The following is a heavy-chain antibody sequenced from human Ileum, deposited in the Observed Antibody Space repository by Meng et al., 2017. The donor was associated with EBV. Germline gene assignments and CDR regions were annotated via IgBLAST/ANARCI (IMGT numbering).Heavy chain of an antibody. CDR2: TYGSDI. CDR3: AYYRVGRGGVGS. V-gene: IGHV4-61*08. CDR1: GGSVSSEGYP. D-gene: IGHD3-16*01. J-gene: IGHJ4*02. Sequence: GQEAEAGPGVGTPSETLALPCSAFGGSVSSEGYPGSGTRSAPGRGREWIGKTYGSDINYSPSFQSRVTISIDTAKNQLFLKLTSVTAADTAMYYCAYYRVGRGGVGSWGQGTLVTVSS.